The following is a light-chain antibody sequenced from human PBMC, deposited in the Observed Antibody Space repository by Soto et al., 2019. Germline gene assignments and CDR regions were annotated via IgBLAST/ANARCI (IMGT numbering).Light chain of an antibody. Sequence: DVQMTQSPSTLSASVGDRVTVTCRASQSISNWLAWYQHKPGKAPKLLIYKASTLESGGPSRFSGSGSGTEFTLTISSLQPDDFATYYCQQYDSYPVFGGGTKVESK. CDR3: QQYDSYPV. CDR2: KAS. J-gene: IGKJ4*01. CDR1: QSISNW. V-gene: IGKV1-5*03.